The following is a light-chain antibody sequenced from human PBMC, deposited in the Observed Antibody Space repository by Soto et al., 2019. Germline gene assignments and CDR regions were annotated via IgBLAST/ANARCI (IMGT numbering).Light chain of an antibody. CDR2: SS. CDR1: QDIRYW. J-gene: IGKJ4*01. CDR3: QQANSFPFT. V-gene: IGKV1-12*01. Sequence: IQVTQSPPSLSASVGDRVTITCRASQDIRYWVAWYQQKPGKVPKLLIYSSTLQSGVPSRFSGSGSGTDFTLTISSLQPEDFATYFCQQANSFPFTFGGGTKVEVK.